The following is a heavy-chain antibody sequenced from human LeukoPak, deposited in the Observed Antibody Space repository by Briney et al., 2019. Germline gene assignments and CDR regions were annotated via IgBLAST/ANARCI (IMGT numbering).Heavy chain of an antibody. D-gene: IGHD4-17*01. CDR3: AKLVGATVTSDY. CDR2: ISSSGDTA. Sequence: GGSLRLSCAASGFTFGSVVMTWVRQAPGKGLEWVSGISSSGDTAYSADSVKGRFTISRDNSKNTLYLQMNSLRIEDTAIYYCAKLVGATVTSDYWGQGTLVTVSS. V-gene: IGHV3-23*01. J-gene: IGHJ4*02. CDR1: GFTFGSVV.